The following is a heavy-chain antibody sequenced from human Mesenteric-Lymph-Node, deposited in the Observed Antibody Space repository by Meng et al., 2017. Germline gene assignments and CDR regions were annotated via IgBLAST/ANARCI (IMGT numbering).Heavy chain of an antibody. CDR3: ARDWNYGSTFYDY. D-gene: IGHD1-7*01. Sequence: GESLKISCAASGSSLSHLWMHWVRQAPGKGLVWVARINADGSDATYADSVRGRFTISRDNAKNSLYLQMNSLRAEDTAVYYCARDWNYGSTFYDYWGQGTLVTVSS. J-gene: IGHJ4*02. CDR2: INADGSDA. CDR1: GSSLSHLW. V-gene: IGHV3-74*01.